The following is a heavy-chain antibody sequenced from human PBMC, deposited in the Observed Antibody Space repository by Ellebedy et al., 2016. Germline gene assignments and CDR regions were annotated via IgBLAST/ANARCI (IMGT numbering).Heavy chain of an antibody. J-gene: IGHJ3*02. CDR3: ARDMYSSGSYYDRVAFDI. V-gene: IGHV1-24*01. D-gene: IGHD3-22*01. Sequence: ASVKVSCKVSGYTLSELSIYWVRQAPGKGLEWMVGFDREEGERAYAQKFQGRVTITTDTSASTAYMELINLRSEDTAVYFCARDMYSSGSYYDRVAFDIWGQGTVVTVSS. CDR2: FDREEGER. CDR1: GYTLSELS.